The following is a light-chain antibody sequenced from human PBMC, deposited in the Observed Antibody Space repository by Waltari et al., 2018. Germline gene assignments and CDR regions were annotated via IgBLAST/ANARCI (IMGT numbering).Light chain of an antibody. CDR2: KVS. Sequence: DIVMTQTPLSLPVTPGEPASISCRSSQRLLHNTTNTYLHWYLQKPGQSPRRLIYKVSNRESGVPERFSGSGSGTDFTLKINGVEAEDVGVYYCMQSTKEPLTFGGGTKVEIK. J-gene: IGKJ4*01. CDR3: MQSTKEPLT. V-gene: IGKV2D-29*02. CDR1: QRLLHNTTNTY.